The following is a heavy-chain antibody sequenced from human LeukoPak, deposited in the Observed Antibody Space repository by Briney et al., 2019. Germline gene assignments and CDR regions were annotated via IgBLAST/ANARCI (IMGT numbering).Heavy chain of an antibody. V-gene: IGHV1-2*02. D-gene: IGHD3-9*01. CDR1: GYTFSGYY. CDR2: INPKSGGT. Sequence: ASVKVSCKASGYTFSGYYMHWVRQAPGRGLEWMGWINPKSGGTNEAQKFHDRVTMTRDTSIRTAYMEVSRLRSDDTAVYYCARSPDILTGENFDYWGQGTLVTVSS. CDR3: ARSPDILTGENFDY. J-gene: IGHJ4*02.